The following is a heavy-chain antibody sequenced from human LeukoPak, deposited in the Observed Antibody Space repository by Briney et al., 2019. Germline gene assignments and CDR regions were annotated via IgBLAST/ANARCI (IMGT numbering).Heavy chain of an antibody. CDR2: IRAELDGGTT. V-gene: IGHV3-49*04. CDR3: TRGFMAS. J-gene: IGHJ5*02. Sequence: GGSLRLSCAASGFVFGDFVITWVRQAPGRGLECVGFIRAELDGGTTGYAASLEGRFTISRDDSKGIAYLQMNSLEIDDTAIYFCTRGFMASWGQGTLVTVSS. D-gene: IGHD5-24*01. CDR1: GFVFGDFV.